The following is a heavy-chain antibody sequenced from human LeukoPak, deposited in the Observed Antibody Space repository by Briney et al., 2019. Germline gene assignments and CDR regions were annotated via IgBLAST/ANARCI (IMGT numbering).Heavy chain of an antibody. V-gene: IGHV1-2*02. D-gene: IGHD2-8*01. J-gene: IGHJ4*02. CDR3: ARNGPYFDY. CDR1: GYPFTAYY. Sequence: ASVKVSCKTSGYPFTAYYMHWVRQAPGQGREWMGSINPNSGGTKYAQSFQDRVTMTSDRSISTVHMELSSLNSDAAAVYYCARNGPYFDYWGQGTLVTVSS. CDR2: INPNSGGT.